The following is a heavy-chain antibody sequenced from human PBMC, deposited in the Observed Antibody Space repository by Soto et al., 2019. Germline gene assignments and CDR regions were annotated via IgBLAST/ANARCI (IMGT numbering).Heavy chain of an antibody. CDR2: ISYDGSNK. CDR1: GFTFSSYG. V-gene: IGHV3-30*18. D-gene: IGHD3-22*01. CDR3: ANSRYHYYDSGPPDV. J-gene: IGHJ6*02. Sequence: QVQLVESGGGVVQPGRSLRLSCSDSGFTFSSYGMHWGRQAPGKGLEWVAVISYDGSNKYYADSVKGRFTISRDNSKNTLYLQMNRLRAEDTAVYYCANSRYHYYDSGPPDVWGQGTTVTVSS.